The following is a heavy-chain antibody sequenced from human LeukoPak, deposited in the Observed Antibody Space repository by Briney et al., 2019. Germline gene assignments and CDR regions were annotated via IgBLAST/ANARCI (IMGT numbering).Heavy chain of an antibody. CDR3: ARGSLGPAY. CDR2: ISRSGAYI. CDR1: GFTFTKHD. Sequence: GGSLRLSCDVSGFTFTKHDMSWFRRPPGKGLEWVSSISRSGAYIHYAASVRGRFTISRDNSNHTLFLQMTGLQVADTAIYYCARGSLGPAYWGRGTLVAVSS. D-gene: IGHD3-10*01. J-gene: IGHJ1*01. V-gene: IGHV3-20*04.